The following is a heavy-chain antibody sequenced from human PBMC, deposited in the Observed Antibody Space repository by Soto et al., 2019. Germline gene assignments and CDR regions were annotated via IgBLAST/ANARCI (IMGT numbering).Heavy chain of an antibody. V-gene: IGHV1-69*13. CDR1: GGTFSSYA. J-gene: IGHJ5*02. Sequence: ASVKVSCKASGGTFSSYAISWVRQAPGQGLEWMGGIIPIFGTANYAQKFQGRVTITADESTSTAYMELSSLRSEDTAVYYCARVVAVAGLSDANWFDPWGQGTLVTVSS. CDR2: IIPIFGTA. CDR3: ARVVAVAGLSDANWFDP. D-gene: IGHD6-19*01.